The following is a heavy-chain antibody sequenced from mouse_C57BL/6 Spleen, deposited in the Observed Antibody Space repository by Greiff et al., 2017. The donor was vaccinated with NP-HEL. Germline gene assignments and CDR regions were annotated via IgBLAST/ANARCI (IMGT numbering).Heavy chain of an antibody. CDR3: ARDRGLRYDAMGY. D-gene: IGHD1-1*01. CDR1: GFTFSDYY. Sequence: EVKLMESEGGLVQPGSSMKLSCTASGFTFSDYYMAWVRQVPEKGLEWVANINYDGSSTYYLDSLKSRFIISRDNAKNILYLQMSSLKSEDTATYYCARDRGLRYDAMGYWGQGTSVTVSS. CDR2: INYDGSST. V-gene: IGHV5-16*01. J-gene: IGHJ4*01.